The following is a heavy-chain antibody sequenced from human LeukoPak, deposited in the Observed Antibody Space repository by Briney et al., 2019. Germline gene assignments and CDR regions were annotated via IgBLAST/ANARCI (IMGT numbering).Heavy chain of an antibody. CDR1: GYTFTGYY. D-gene: IGHD6-13*01. CDR2: INPNSGGT. V-gene: IGHV1-2*02. Sequence: ASVKVSCKASGYTFTGYYMHWVRQAPGQGLEWMGWINPNSGGTNYAQKFQGRVTITRETSISTAYMELSRLRSDDTAVYYCARIPIAAAASKRFDYWGQGTLVTVSS. CDR3: ARIPIAAAASKRFDY. J-gene: IGHJ4*02.